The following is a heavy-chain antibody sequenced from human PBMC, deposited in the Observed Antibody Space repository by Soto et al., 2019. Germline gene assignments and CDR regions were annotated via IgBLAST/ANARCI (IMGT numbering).Heavy chain of an antibody. CDR1: GFTFSTYT. V-gene: IGHV3-23*01. CDR2: ISGSGGSP. Sequence: ESGGDLVQPGGSLRLSCAASGFTFSTYTMSWVRQAPGTGLEWVSAISGSGGSPSYADSVQGRFTISRDNPKNTLYLQMNSLRAEDTAMYYCAKARCSTTNCYVPDYWGQGTLVTVSS. CDR3: AKARCSTTNCYVPDY. D-gene: IGHD2-2*01. J-gene: IGHJ4*02.